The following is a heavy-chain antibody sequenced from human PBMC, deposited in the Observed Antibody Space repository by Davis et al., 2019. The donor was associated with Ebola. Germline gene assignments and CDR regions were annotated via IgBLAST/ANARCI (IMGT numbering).Heavy chain of an antibody. CDR1: GFTFSSYS. J-gene: IGHJ4*02. V-gene: IGHV3-30*18. Sequence: GGSLRLSCAASGFTFSSYSMNWVRQAPGKGLEWVAVISYDGSNKYYADFVKGRFTISRDNSKNTLYLQMNSLRVEDTAVYYCAKGPELGKFDYWGQGTLVTVSS. CDR2: ISYDGSNK. D-gene: IGHD7-27*01. CDR3: AKGPELGKFDY.